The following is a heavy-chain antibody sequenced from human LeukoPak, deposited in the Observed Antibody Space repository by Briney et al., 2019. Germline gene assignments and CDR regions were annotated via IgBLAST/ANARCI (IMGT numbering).Heavy chain of an antibody. Sequence: ASVKVSCKASGYTFTSYDINWVRQATGQGLEWMGWMDPNSGSTGYAQKFQGRVTITRNTSIGTAYMELSGLRSEDTAVYYCARGRSTGYPYYFEYWGQGTLVTVSS. V-gene: IGHV1-8*03. D-gene: IGHD5-12*01. CDR2: MDPNSGST. CDR1: GYTFTSYD. J-gene: IGHJ4*02. CDR3: ARGRSTGYPYYFEY.